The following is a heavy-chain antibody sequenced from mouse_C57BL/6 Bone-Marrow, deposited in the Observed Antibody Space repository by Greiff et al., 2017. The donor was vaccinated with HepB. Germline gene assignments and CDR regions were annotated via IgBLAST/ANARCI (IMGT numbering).Heavy chain of an antibody. CDR3: ASYYYGSSYWAMDY. CDR1: GFSLTSYA. CDR2: IWTGGGT. Sequence: VQVVESGPGLVAPSQSLSITCTVSGFSLTSYAISWVRQPPGKGLEWLGVIWTGGGTNYNSALKSRLSISKDNSKSQVFLKMNSLQTDDTARYYCASYYYGSSYWAMDYWGQGTSVTVSS. J-gene: IGHJ4*01. V-gene: IGHV2-9-1*01. D-gene: IGHD1-1*01.